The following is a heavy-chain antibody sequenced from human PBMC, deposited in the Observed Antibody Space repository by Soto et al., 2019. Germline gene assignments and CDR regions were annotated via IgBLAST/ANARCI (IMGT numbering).Heavy chain of an antibody. J-gene: IGHJ4*02. D-gene: IGHD6-19*01. CDR3: ARDLPYSSGWYVDY. Sequence: ASVKVSCKSSGYTFTSYAISWVRQAPGQGLEWMGWISAYNGNTNYAQKLQGRVTMTTDTSTSTAYMELRSLRSDDTAVYYCARDLPYSSGWYVDYWGQGTLVTVSS. V-gene: IGHV1-18*01. CDR2: ISAYNGNT. CDR1: GYTFTSYA.